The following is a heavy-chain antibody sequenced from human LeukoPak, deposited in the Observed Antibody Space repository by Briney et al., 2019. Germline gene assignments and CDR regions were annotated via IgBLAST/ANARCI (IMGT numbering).Heavy chain of an antibody. CDR1: GYTFTGYY. CDR3: ATITIFGVVTDY. J-gene: IGHJ4*02. CDR2: INPNSGGT. D-gene: IGHD3-3*01. V-gene: IGHV1-2*02. Sequence: ASVKVSCKASGYTFTGYYMHWVRQAPGQGLEWMGWINPNSGGTNYAQKFQGRVTMTRDTSISTAYMELSRLRSDDTAAYYCATITIFGVVTDYWGQGTLVTVSS.